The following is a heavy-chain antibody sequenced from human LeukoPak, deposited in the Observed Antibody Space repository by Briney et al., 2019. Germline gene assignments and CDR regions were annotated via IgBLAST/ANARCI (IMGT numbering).Heavy chain of an antibody. CDR1: GSTFTGYY. Sequence: GASAKLSCKASGSTFTGYYIHWVRQAPGQGLEWMGWINPNRGGTKYAQKYQGRGTMTRDKAITTAYMEMSRLRSDDTAMYYCARVHCGGDCPTGGDYYSYMDVWGNGTTVTVSS. J-gene: IGHJ6*03. CDR3: ARVHCGGDCPTGGDYYSYMDV. CDR2: INPNRGGT. V-gene: IGHV1-2*02. D-gene: IGHD2-21*02.